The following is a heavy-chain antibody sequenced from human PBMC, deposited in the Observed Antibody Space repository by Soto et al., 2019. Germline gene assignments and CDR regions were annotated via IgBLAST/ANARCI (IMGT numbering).Heavy chain of an antibody. CDR2: ITPFNGNT. Sequence: QMQLVQSGAEVKKTGSSVKVSCKASGYTFTYRYLHWVRQAPGQALEWMGWITPFNGNTNYAQKFQDRVTITRDRSMSTAYMELSSLRSEDTAMYYCASEAAGSGRHGMDVWGQGTTVTVSS. CDR3: ASEAAGSGRHGMDV. J-gene: IGHJ6*02. D-gene: IGHD6-13*01. V-gene: IGHV1-45*02. CDR1: GYTFTYRY.